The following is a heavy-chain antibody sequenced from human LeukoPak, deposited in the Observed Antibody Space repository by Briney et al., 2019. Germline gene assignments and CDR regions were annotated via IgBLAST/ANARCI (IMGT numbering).Heavy chain of an antibody. J-gene: IGHJ4*02. CDR2: ISSSSSYI. D-gene: IGHD2-2*01. Sequence: GGSLRLSCAASGFTFSSYSMNWVRQAPGKGLEWVSSISSSSSYIYYADAVKGRFTISRDNAKNSLYLQMNSLRAEDTAVYYCARDWDVVVPAAVAFDYWGQGTLVTVSS. V-gene: IGHV3-21*01. CDR1: GFTFSSYS. CDR3: ARDWDVVVPAAVAFDY.